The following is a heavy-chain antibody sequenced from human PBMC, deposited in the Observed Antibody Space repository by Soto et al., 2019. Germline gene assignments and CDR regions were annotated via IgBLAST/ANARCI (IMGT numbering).Heavy chain of an antibody. D-gene: IGHD2-2*01. CDR2: IIPIFGTA. V-gene: IGHV1-69*13. CDR1: GGTFSSYA. CDR3: ASKDIVVVPAAILDYGMDV. J-gene: IGHJ6*02. Sequence: GASVKVSCKASGGTFSSYAISWVRQAPGQGREWMGGIIPIFGTANYAQKFQGRVTITADESTSTAYMELSSLRSEDTAVYYCASKDIVVVPAAILDYGMDVWGQGXTVTVSS.